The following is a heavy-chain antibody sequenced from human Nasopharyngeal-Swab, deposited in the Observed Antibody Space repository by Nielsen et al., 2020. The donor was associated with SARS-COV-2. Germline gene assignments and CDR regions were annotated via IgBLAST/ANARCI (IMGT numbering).Heavy chain of an antibody. V-gene: IGHV1-46*01. D-gene: IGHD3-3*01. CDR1: GYTFTSYY. Sequence: ASVKVSCKASGYTFTSYYMHWVRQAPGQGLEWMGIINPSGSTTYSEEFQGRVTMTSDTSTSTVYMELSSLRSEDTAVYYCSRELSPYYDFWSGWHDYWGQGILVTVSS. CDR2: INPSGST. J-gene: IGHJ4*02. CDR3: SRELSPYYDFWSGWHDY.